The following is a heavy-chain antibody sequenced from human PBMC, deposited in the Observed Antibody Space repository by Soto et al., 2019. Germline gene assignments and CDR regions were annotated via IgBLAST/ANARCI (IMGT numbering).Heavy chain of an antibody. D-gene: IGHD4-4*01. CDR3: ASSYSNYALIDYYYYAMDV. J-gene: IGHJ6*02. Sequence: QVQLVQSGAEVKKPGASVKVSCKASGYTFTSYAMHWVRQAPGQRLEWMGWINAGNGNTKYSQKFQGRVTITRDTSAITAYMEQSSLISEDTAVYYCASSYSNYALIDYYYYAMDVWGQGTTVTVSS. CDR1: GYTFTSYA. V-gene: IGHV1-3*01. CDR2: INAGNGNT.